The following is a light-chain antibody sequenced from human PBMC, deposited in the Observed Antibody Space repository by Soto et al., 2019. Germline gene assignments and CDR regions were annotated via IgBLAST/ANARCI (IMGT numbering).Light chain of an antibody. CDR3: QSRSSWPPVLT. CDR1: QSVKTY. V-gene: IGKV3-11*01. CDR2: DAS. Sequence: ETVLTQSPATLSLSPVERATLSCRASQSVKTYLAWYQQKPGQVPRLLIYDASNRATGIPARFSGSGSGTDFTLTISSLAPEDFAVYYCQSRSSWPPVLTFGGGTKVEIK. J-gene: IGKJ4*01.